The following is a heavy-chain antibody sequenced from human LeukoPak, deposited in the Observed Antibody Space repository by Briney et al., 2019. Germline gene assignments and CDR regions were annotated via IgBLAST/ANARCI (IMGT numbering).Heavy chain of an antibody. V-gene: IGHV4-38-2*02. J-gene: IGHJ3*02. Sequence: SETLSLTCTVSGYSISSGYYWGWIRQPPGKGLEWIGSIYHSGSTYYNPALKSRVTISVDTSKNQFSLKLSSVTAADTAVYYCAITAHYYDSSGSHAFDIWGQGTMVTVSS. CDR3: AITAHYYDSSGSHAFDI. D-gene: IGHD3-22*01. CDR2: IYHSGST. CDR1: GYSISSGYY.